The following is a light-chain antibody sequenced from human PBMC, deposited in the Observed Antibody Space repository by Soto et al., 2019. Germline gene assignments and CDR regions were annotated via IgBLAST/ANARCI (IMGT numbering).Light chain of an antibody. CDR3: QQYGISPPLT. CDR1: QSVSNFF. J-gene: IGKJ4*01. Sequence: EIVLTQSPGTLSLSPGERATLSCRASQSVSNFFLAWYQQKPGQAPRLLIYGASSRATGIPDRFSGSGSGTDFPLTITRLEPEDFAVYYCQQYGISPPLTFGGGTKVEIK. CDR2: GAS. V-gene: IGKV3-20*01.